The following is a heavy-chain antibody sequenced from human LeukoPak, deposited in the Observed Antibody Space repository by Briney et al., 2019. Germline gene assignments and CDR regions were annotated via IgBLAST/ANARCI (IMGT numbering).Heavy chain of an antibody. J-gene: IGHJ4*02. CDR1: GGSISSYY. Sequence: SETLSLTCTVSGGSISSYYWSWIRQPAGKGLEWIGRIYTSGSTNYNPSLKSRVTMSVDTSKNQFSLKLSSVTAADTAVYYCARDRYYYGHGGFDYWGQGTLVTVSS. V-gene: IGHV4-4*07. CDR2: IYTSGST. CDR3: ARDRYYYGHGGFDY. D-gene: IGHD3-10*01.